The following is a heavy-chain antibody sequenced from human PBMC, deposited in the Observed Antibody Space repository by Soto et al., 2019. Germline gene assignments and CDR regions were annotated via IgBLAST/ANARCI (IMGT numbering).Heavy chain of an antibody. CDR1: GFTFSAYG. D-gene: IGHD6-13*01. CDR2: ISISGGGT. CDR3: AKDITSAGLDH. J-gene: IGHJ4*02. Sequence: GGSLRLSSAASGFTFSAYGMSWVRQAPGKGLEWISAISISGGGTYYADSVKGRFTISRDNSNNTLILQMNSLRAEDTAIYYCAKDITSAGLDHWGQGTMVTVSS. V-gene: IGHV3-23*01.